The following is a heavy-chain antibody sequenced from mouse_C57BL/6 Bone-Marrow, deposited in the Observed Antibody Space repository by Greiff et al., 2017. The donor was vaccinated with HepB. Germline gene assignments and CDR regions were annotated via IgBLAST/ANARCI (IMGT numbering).Heavy chain of an antibody. V-gene: IGHV1-59*01. CDR1: GYTFTSYW. Sequence: VQLQQPGAELVRPGTSVKLSCKASGYTFTSYWMHWVKQRPGQGLEWIGVIDPSDSYTNYNQKFKGKATLTVDTSSSSAYMQLSSLTSEDSAVYYCARRGDYDGLFAYWGQGTLVTVSA. D-gene: IGHD2-4*01. CDR3: ARRGDYDGLFAY. CDR2: IDPSDSYT. J-gene: IGHJ3*01.